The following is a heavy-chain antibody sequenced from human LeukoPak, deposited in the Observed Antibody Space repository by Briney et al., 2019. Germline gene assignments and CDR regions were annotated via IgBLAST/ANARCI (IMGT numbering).Heavy chain of an antibody. CDR1: GFPFSTYA. J-gene: IGHJ4*02. Sequence: PGGSLRLSCTASGFPFSTYAMHWVRQAPGKGLEWVAVISYDGRSKYYADSVKGRFTISRDNSKNSLYLQINSLRVDDTAMYYCVRFPTPHPFCDSSGYYYLEYWGQGSLVSVSS. CDR3: VRFPTPHPFCDSSGYYYLEY. D-gene: IGHD3-22*01. V-gene: IGHV3-30*01. CDR2: ISYDGRSK.